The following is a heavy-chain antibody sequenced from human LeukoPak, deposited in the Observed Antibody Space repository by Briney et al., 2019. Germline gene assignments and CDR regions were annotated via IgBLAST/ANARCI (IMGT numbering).Heavy chain of an antibody. J-gene: IGHJ4*02. V-gene: IGHV3-30*04. CDR2: ISYDGGYQ. CDR3: ATESSLSN. CDR1: GFNFGTYA. Sequence: GGSLRLPCAASGFNFGTYAMDWARHAPGKSLEWVGDISYDGGYQSYAVSVRGRFTISRDNSKNTLYLQMNSLRDEDAAVYYCATESSLSNWGRGTLVTVSS.